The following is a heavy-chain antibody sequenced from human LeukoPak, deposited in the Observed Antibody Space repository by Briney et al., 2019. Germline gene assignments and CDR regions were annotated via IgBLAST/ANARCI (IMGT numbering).Heavy chain of an antibody. D-gene: IGHD4-17*01. CDR2: IIPIFGTA. J-gene: IGHJ5*02. V-gene: IGHV1-69*05. CDR3: ARERYGDYPFDP. Sequence: ASVKVSCKASGGTFSSYAISWVRQAPGQGLGWMGGIIPIFGTANYAQKFQGRVTITTDESTSTAYMELSSLRSEDTAVYYCARERYGDYPFDPWGQGTLVTVSS. CDR1: GGTFSSYA.